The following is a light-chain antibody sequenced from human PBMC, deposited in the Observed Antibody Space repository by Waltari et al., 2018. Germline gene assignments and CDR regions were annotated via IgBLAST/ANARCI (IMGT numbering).Light chain of an antibody. Sequence: EIVLTQSPATLSLSPGDRATLSCRASQSVNNKLAWYQQKPGQAPRPLIYDASTRATGVPARFSGSGSGTDLTLSISSLEPEDFAVYYCQHRSSWPLTFGGGTKLEIK. V-gene: IGKV3-11*01. CDR2: DAS. CDR1: QSVNNK. J-gene: IGKJ4*01. CDR3: QHRSSWPLT.